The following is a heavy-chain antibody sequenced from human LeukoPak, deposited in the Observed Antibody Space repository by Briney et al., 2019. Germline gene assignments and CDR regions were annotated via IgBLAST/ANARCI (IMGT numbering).Heavy chain of an antibody. Sequence: PGRSLRLSCAASGFTFSSYGMHWVRQAPGKGLEWVAVIRYDGSNKYYADSVKGRFTISRDNSKNTLYLQMNSLRAEDTAVYYCARDGALGYFDYWGQGTLVTVSS. D-gene: IGHD3-10*01. CDR1: GFTFSSYG. J-gene: IGHJ4*02. V-gene: IGHV3-33*01. CDR3: ARDGALGYFDY. CDR2: IRYDGSNK.